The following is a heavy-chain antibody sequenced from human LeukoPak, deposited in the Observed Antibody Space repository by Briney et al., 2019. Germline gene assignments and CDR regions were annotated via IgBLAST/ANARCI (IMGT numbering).Heavy chain of an antibody. CDR1: GYSISSGYY. J-gene: IGHJ4*02. V-gene: IGHV4-38-2*02. D-gene: IGHD5-12*01. CDR2: IYHSGST. CDR3: ARISGYSNFDY. Sequence: SETLSLTCTVSGYSISSGYYWGWIRQPPGKGLEWIGSIYHSGSTYYNPSLKSRVTISVDTSKNQFSLKLSSVTAADTAVYYCARISGYSNFDYWGQGTLVTVSS.